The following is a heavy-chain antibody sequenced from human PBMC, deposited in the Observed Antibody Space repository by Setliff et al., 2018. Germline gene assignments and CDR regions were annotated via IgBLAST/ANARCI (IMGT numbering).Heavy chain of an antibody. CDR2: ITGSGGGT. CDR3: ARAHSSTLSVHDY. D-gene: IGHD2-2*01. CDR1: GFTFSSYA. J-gene: IGHJ4*02. Sequence: PGGSLRLSCAASGFTFSSYAMSWVRQAPGKGLEWVSLITGSGGGTYYADSVKGRLTISRDNSKNTLYLQMNSLRAEDTAVYYCARAHSSTLSVHDYWGQGTLVTVPQ. V-gene: IGHV3-23*01.